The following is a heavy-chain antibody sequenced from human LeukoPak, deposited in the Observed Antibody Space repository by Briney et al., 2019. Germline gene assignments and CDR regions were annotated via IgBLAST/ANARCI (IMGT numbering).Heavy chain of an antibody. CDR1: GYTFTTYF. CDR2: INPSGGGT. Sequence: ASVKVSCKASGYTFTTYFIHWVRQAPGQGLEWMGMINPSGGGTTYAQNFRGRVTMTRDTSTSTVYMDLSSLRSEDTALYYCARGENSGLFDYWGQGTLVTVSS. J-gene: IGHJ4*02. D-gene: IGHD3-10*01. V-gene: IGHV1-46*01. CDR3: ARGENSGLFDY.